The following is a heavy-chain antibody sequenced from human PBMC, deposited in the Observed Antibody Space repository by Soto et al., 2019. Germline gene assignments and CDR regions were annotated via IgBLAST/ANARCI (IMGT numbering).Heavy chain of an antibody. V-gene: IGHV1-18*01. D-gene: IGHD3-22*01. CDR3: ARERVPYYYDSSGYSGFDY. J-gene: IGHJ4*02. CDR2: ISAYNGNT. CDR1: GYTFTSYG. Sequence: ASVKVSCKASGYTFTSYGISWVRQAPGQGLEWMGWISAYNGNTNYAQKLQGRVTMTTDTSTSTAYMELRSLRSDDTAVYYCARERVPYYYDSSGYSGFDYWGQGTLVPVSS.